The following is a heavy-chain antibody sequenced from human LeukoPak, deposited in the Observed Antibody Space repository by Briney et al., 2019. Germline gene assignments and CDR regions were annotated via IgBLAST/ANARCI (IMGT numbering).Heavy chain of an antibody. CDR2: INPNSGGT. J-gene: IGHJ4*02. V-gene: IGHV1-2*04. CDR3: ARAYCTNGVCYFDY. CDR1: GYTFTGYY. Sequence: ASVKVSCKASGYTFTGYYMHWVRQAPGQGLEWMGWINPNSGGTNYAQKFQGWVTMTRDTSISTAYMELSRLRSDDTAVYYCARAYCTNGVCYFDYWGQRTLVTVSS. D-gene: IGHD2-8*01.